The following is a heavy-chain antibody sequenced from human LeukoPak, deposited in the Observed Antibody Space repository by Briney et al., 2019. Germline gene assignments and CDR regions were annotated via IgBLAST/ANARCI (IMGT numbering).Heavy chain of an antibody. Sequence: GASVKVSCKASGYTFTRYYMHWVRQAPGQGREWMGRINPHSGGTNYAQKFQGRVTMTTDTSISTAYMELSRLRSDDTAVYYCAREGTGYSSSWYDYWGQGTLVTVSS. CDR3: AREGTGYSSSWYDY. CDR2: INPHSGGT. J-gene: IGHJ4*02. CDR1: GYTFTRYY. D-gene: IGHD6-13*01. V-gene: IGHV1-2*06.